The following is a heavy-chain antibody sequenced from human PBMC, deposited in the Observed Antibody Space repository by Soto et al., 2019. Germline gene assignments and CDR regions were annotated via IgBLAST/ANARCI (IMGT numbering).Heavy chain of an antibody. D-gene: IGHD3-22*01. V-gene: IGHV4-61*01. CDR2: IYQSGTT. Sequence: SETLSLTCSVSGGSVRSGIYYWTWIRQPPGKGLEWIGYIYQSGTTNYNASLKSRVTISIDTSKNQFFLKLNSVTAADTAVYYCARDSSGRHDYWGQGTLVTVSS. CDR1: GGSVRSGIYY. CDR3: ARDSSGRHDY. J-gene: IGHJ4*02.